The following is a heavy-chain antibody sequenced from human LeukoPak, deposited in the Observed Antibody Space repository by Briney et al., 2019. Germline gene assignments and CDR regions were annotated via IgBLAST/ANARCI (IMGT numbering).Heavy chain of an antibody. Sequence: PSETLSLTCTVSGGSISSYYWSWIRQPPGKGLEWIGYIYYSGSTNYNPSLKSRVTISVDTSKNQFSLKLSSVTAADTAVYYCARGPAYYGSGSYIRNWFDPWGQGTLVTVSS. J-gene: IGHJ5*02. CDR3: ARGPAYYGSGSYIRNWFDP. CDR2: IYYSGST. D-gene: IGHD3-10*01. CDR1: GGSISSYY. V-gene: IGHV4-59*12.